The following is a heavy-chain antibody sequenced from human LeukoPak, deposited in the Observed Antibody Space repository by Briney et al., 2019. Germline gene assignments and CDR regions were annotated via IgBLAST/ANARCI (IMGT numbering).Heavy chain of an antibody. V-gene: IGHV3-23*01. CDR3: ARGRYCSSTSCYIDY. CDR1: GLSISSYA. CDR2: ISSSGDST. J-gene: IGHJ4*02. Sequence: GGSLRLSCAASGLSISSYAMSWIRLAPGKGLEWYSGISSSGDSTYYADSVKGRFTISRDNSKKTLYLQTNSLRAEDTAVYYCARGRYCSSTSCYIDYWGQGTLVTVSS. D-gene: IGHD2-2*02.